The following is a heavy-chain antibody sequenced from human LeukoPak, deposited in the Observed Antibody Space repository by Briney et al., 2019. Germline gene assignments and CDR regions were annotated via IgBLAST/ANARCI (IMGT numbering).Heavy chain of an antibody. D-gene: IGHD4-11*01. J-gene: IGHJ4*02. Sequence: GRSLRLSCAASGFTFSSYGMHWVRQAPGKGLEWVAVISYDGSNKCYADSVKGRFTISRDNSKNTLYLQMNSLGDEDTAIYYCAREGYNNYGTRYFDYWGQGTLVTVSS. CDR1: GFTFSSYG. CDR2: ISYDGSNK. V-gene: IGHV3-30*03. CDR3: AREGYNNYGTRYFDY.